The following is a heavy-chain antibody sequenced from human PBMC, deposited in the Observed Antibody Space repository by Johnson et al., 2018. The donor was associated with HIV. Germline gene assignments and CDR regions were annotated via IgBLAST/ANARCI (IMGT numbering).Heavy chain of an antibody. CDR3: ARPIARGASDI. CDR1: GLTFNSFA. Sequence: EVQLVESGGGVVRPGGSLRLSCVASGLTFNSFAMTWVRQAPGKGLEWVANIKGDGSEKYHVDSVRGRFTISRDNAKNSLYLQMDSLRAEDTAIYYCARPIARGASDIWGQGTMVTVSS. CDR2: IKGDGSEK. D-gene: IGHD3-10*01. J-gene: IGHJ3*02. V-gene: IGHV3-7*03.